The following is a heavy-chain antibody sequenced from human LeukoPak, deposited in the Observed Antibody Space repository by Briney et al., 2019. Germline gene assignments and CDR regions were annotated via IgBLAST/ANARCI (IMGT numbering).Heavy chain of an antibody. V-gene: IGHV4-59*08. CDR2: IYYSGST. Sequence: SETLSLTCTVSGGSISSYYWSWIRQPPGKGVEWIGYIYYSGSTNYHPSLKSRVTISVDTSKNQFSLKLSSVTAADTAVYYCARLNILTGYDPLYYYYYGMDVWGQGTTVTVSS. CDR1: GGSISSYY. D-gene: IGHD3-9*01. CDR3: ARLNILTGYDPLYYYYYGMDV. J-gene: IGHJ6*02.